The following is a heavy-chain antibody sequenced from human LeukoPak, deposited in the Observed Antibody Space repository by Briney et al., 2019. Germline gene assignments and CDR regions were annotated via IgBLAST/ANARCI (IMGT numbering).Heavy chain of an antibody. CDR2: IKPDGSDK. CDR1: GFTFSTYW. J-gene: IGHJ4*02. D-gene: IGHD6-6*01. CDR3: ARDRSSFFFDY. Sequence: PGGSLRLSCEASGFTFSTYWMSWVRQAPGKGPECVANIKPDGSDKYYVDSVKGRFTISRDNAKNSLSLQLNSLRAEDTAVYYCARDRSSFFFDYWGQGTLVTVSS. V-gene: IGHV3-7*01.